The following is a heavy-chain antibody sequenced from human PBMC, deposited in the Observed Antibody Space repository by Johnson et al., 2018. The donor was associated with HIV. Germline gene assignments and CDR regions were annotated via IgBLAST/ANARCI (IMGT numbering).Heavy chain of an antibody. CDR3: ARGSYDGDAFDI. Sequence: QVQLVESGGGLVQPGGSLRLSCAASGFTFSDYYMSWIRQAPGKGLEWVSYIRSSGSTIYYADSVKGRFIISRDTSKNTLCLQMNSLRAEDTALYYCARGSYDGDAFDIWGQGTIVTVSS. CDR1: GFTFSDYY. D-gene: IGHD1-26*01. V-gene: IGHV3-11*04. J-gene: IGHJ3*02. CDR2: IRSSGSTI.